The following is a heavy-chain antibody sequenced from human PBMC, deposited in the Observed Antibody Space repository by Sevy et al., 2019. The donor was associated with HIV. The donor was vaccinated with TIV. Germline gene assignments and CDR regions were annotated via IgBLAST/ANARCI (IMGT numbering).Heavy chain of an antibody. J-gene: IGHJ3*02. V-gene: IGHV3-7*03. Sequence: GSLRLSCAASGFILNRFWMTWVRQGPGKGLEWVANIKQDGTEKYYVDSVKGRFIISRDNAKNSLFLQLNSLRVEDTAVYYCATYSGKYSFDAFDIWGQGTMVTVSS. CDR2: IKQDGTEK. CDR3: ATYSGKYSFDAFDI. CDR1: GFILNRFW. D-gene: IGHD1-26*01.